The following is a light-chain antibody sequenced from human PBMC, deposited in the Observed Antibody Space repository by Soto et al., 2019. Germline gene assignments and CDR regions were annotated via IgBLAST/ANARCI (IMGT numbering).Light chain of an antibody. J-gene: IGKJ2*01. CDR1: QGITNG. V-gene: IGKV1-12*01. Sequence: DIQMTQSPSSVSASVGDRVTITCRASQGITNGLIWYQQKPGKAPKLLVYAASSLQRAVPSRFSGSGSGTDFSLTISSLQPEDFATYYCQQSNSFPYTFGRGTKLEIK. CDR3: QQSNSFPYT. CDR2: AAS.